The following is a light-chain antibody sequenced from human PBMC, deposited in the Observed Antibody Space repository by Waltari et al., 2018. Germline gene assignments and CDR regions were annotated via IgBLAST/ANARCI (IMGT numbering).Light chain of an antibody. J-gene: IGLJ2*01. CDR3: QSADSSGTLKWF. CDR2: KDN. CDR1: ALPTQH. V-gene: IGLV3-25*03. Sequence: SSELTQPPSLSVSPAQTARITCSGDALPTQHTYWYQQKPGQAPLLMIYKDNQRPSAVPERFSGSKSGTTVTLTVSGVQAEDEADYYCQSADSSGTLKWFFGGGTKLTVL.